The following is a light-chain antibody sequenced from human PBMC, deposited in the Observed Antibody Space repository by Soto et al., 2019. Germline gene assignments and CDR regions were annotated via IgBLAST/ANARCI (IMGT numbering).Light chain of an antibody. CDR1: SSNIGAGYN. CDR2: GNS. J-gene: IGLJ3*02. V-gene: IGLV1-40*01. Sequence: QSVLTQPPSVSGAPGQTVTISCTGSSSNIGAGYNVHWYQHLPGTAPKHITYGNSNRPSGVRGRFSGSNSGTSASLAITGVQAEDGADYYCQSYDSSGSGWVFGGGTKLTVL. CDR3: QSYDSSGSGWV.